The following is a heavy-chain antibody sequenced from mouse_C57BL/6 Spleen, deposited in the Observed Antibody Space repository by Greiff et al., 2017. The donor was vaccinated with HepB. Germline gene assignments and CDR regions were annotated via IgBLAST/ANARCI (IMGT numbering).Heavy chain of an antibody. Sequence: VRLQQSGPELVKPGASVKISCKASGYAFSSSWMNWVKQRPGKGLEWIGRIYPGDGDTNYNGKFKGKATLTVDKSSSTAYMQLSSLTSEDSAVYFWARGTSPGGVFAYWGQGTLVTVSA. CDR2: IYPGDGDT. J-gene: IGHJ3*01. CDR3: ARGTSPGGVFAY. D-gene: IGHD3-3*01. CDR1: GYAFSSSW. V-gene: IGHV1-82*01.